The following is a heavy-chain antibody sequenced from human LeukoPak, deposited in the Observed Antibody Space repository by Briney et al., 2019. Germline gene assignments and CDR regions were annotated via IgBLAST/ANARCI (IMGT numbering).Heavy chain of an antibody. CDR1: GGSISSYY. CDR2: IYTSGST. D-gene: IGHD1-26*01. CDR3: ARDHAYSGQRIRYYYYTDV. V-gene: IGHV4-4*07. J-gene: IGHJ6*03. Sequence: SETLSLTCTVSGGSISSYYWSWIRQPAGKGLEWIGRIYTSGSTNYNPSLKSRVTMSVDTSKNQFSLKLSSVTAADTAVYYCARDHAYSGQRIRYYYYTDVWGKGTTVTVSS.